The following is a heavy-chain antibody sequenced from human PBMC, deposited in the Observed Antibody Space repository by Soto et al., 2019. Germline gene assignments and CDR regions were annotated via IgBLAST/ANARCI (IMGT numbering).Heavy chain of an antibody. CDR3: VRVVAIPGYPDN. J-gene: IGHJ4*02. CDR2: IVPIVDTS. CDR1: GGTFSSYA. D-gene: IGHD5-12*01. V-gene: IGHV1-69*05. Sequence: QVQLVQSGAEVRQPASSVKVSCKTSGGTFSSYAISWVRQAPGQGLEWMGGIVPIVDTSTYAQKFQVRVRTTTDESTSTDYMELSSLRSDDTAIYYCVRVVAIPGYPDNWGQGTLVTVSS.